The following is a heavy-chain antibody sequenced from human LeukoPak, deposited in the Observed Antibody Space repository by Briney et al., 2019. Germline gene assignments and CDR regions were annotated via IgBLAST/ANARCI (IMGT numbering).Heavy chain of an antibody. D-gene: IGHD5-12*01. CDR1: GFTFDDYA. V-gene: IGHV3-9*01. CDR2: ISWNSGSI. Sequence: GRSLRLSCAASGFTFDDYAMHWVRHAPGKGLEWVSGISWNSGSIGYADSVKGRFTISRDNAKNSLYLQMNSLRAEDTALYYCAKGGYSGYDFAGQDYWGQGTLVTVSS. J-gene: IGHJ4*02. CDR3: AKGGYSGYDFAGQDY.